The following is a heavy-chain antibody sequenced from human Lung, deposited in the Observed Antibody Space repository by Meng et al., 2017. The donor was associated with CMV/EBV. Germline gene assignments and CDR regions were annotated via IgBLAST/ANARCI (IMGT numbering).Heavy chain of an antibody. CDR2: IRKKTYGGTT. J-gene: IGHJ4*02. Sequence: GGSLRLXCTGSGFNFGGYRMSWVRQAPGKGLEWVGFIRKKTYGGTTEYAASVKGRFTISRDDSKSIVYLQMDSLKTEDTAMYYCARDDYPGVDWGRGTLVTVSS. D-gene: IGHD4-11*01. V-gene: IGHV3-49*04. CDR1: GFNFGGYR. CDR3: ARDDYPGVD.